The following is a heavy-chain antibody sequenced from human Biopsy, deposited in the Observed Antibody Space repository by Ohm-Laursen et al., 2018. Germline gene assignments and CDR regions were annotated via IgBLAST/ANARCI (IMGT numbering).Heavy chain of an antibody. V-gene: IGHV3-33*08. CDR3: EREPVGANYVDY. D-gene: IGHD1-26*01. CDR2: IWYDGNNK. CDR1: GFTLSSHG. Sequence: SLRLSCAASGFTLSSHGMHWVRQAPGKGLEWVAFIWYDGNNKYYADSVKGRFTISRDNSENTLYLQMNSLRDEDTAVYYCEREPVGANYVDYWGQGTLVTVSS. J-gene: IGHJ4*02.